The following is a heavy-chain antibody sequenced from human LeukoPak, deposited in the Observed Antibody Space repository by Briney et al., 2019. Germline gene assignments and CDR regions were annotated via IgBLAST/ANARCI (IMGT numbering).Heavy chain of an antibody. CDR1: GFTFSNYW. CDR3: ATDWIPLVRG. CDR2: IKYDGSEK. J-gene: IGHJ4*02. Sequence: GGSLRLSCAASGFTFSNYWMSWVRQAPGKGLEWVANIKYDGSEKYYVDSVEGRFTISRDNAKNSLYLQMSSLRAEDTAICYCATDWIPLVRGGGQGTLVTVSS. V-gene: IGHV3-7*01. D-gene: IGHD3-10*01.